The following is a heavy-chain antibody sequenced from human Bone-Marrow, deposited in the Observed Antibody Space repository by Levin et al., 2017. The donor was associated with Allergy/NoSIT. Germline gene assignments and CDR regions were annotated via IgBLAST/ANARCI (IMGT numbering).Heavy chain of an antibody. V-gene: IGHV4-34*01. CDR2: INHSGST. D-gene: IGHD6-13*01. J-gene: IGHJ4*02. CDR1: GGSFSGYY. CDR3: ARAPAAAGTDEFDY. Sequence: SQTLSLTCAVYGGSFSGYYWSWIRQPPGKGLEWIGEINHSGSTNYNPSLKSRVTISVDTSKNQFSLKLSSVTAADTAVYYCARAPAAAGTDEFDYWGQGTLVTVSS.